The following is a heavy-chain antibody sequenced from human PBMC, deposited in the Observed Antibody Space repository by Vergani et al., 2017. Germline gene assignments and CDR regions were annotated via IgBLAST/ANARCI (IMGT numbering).Heavy chain of an antibody. V-gene: IGHV4-59*01. CDR1: GGSISSYY. J-gene: IGHJ4*02. Sequence: QVQLQESGPGLVKPSETLSLTCTVSGGSISSYYWSWIRQPPGKGLEWIGYIYYSGSTNYNPSLKSRVTISVDTSKNQCSLKLSSVTAADTAVYYCARAYYYDSSGYYFYYWGQGTLVTVSS. CDR3: ARAYYYDSSGYYFYY. D-gene: IGHD3-22*01. CDR2: IYYSGST.